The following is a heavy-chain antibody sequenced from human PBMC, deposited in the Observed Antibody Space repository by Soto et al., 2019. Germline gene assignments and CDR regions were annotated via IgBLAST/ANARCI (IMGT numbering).Heavy chain of an antibody. CDR2: IYNDGTYS. CDR1: GSIFKMYW. V-gene: IGHV3-74*01. CDR3: TRGPRPISTGTGAY. Sequence: GSLRLSCAASGSIFKMYWMHWVRQSPGKGLVWISRIYNDGTYSDYADSVRGRFTISRDNVNDALYLQMNNLRAEDSGLYYCTRGPRPISTGTGAYWGQGTQVTVSS. D-gene: IGHD3-10*01. J-gene: IGHJ4*02.